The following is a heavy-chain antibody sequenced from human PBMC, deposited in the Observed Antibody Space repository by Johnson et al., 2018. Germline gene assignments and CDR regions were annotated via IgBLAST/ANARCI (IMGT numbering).Heavy chain of an antibody. V-gene: IGHV1-46*01. CDR3: ARGEGAGYCSSDTCYSPFDI. CDR1: GDTFTSYY. Sequence: QVQLVESGAEVKKPGASVKVSCKPSGDTFTSYYIHWVRQAPGQGLEWMGVINTSGGGTNYAQKFQGRVTMTMDTSTSTVCMDLRSLRSEETAVYFWARGEGAGYCSSDTCYSPFDIWGQGTMVTVSS. J-gene: IGHJ3*02. CDR2: INTSGGGT. D-gene: IGHD2-15*01.